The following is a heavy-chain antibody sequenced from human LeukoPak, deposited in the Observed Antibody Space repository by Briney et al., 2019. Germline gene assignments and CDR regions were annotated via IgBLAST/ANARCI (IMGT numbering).Heavy chain of an antibody. CDR3: ARERYGYGPAPFDF. V-gene: IGHV3-48*03. CDR2: ISSTGSDI. J-gene: IGHJ4*02. CDR1: GFTFDDYA. Sequence: GGSLRLSCAASGFTFDDYAMHWVRQVPGKGLEWVSYISSTGSDIYYADSVKGRFTISRDNAKNSLYLQMISLRVEDTAVYYCARERYGYGPAPFDFWGQGTLVTVSS. D-gene: IGHD5-18*01.